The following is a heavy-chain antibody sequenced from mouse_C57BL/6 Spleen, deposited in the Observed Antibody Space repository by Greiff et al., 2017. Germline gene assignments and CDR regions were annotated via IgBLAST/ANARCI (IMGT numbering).Heavy chain of an antibody. CDR1: GFTFSDYY. Sequence: LQQSEGGLVQPGSSMKLSCTASGFTFSDYYMAWVRQVPEKGLEWVANINYDGSSTYYLDSLKSRFIISRDNAKNILYLQMSSLKSEDTATYYCARVDDYDGYYFDYWGQGTTLTVSS. V-gene: IGHV5-16*01. CDR2: INYDGSST. D-gene: IGHD2-4*01. J-gene: IGHJ2*01. CDR3: ARVDDYDGYYFDY.